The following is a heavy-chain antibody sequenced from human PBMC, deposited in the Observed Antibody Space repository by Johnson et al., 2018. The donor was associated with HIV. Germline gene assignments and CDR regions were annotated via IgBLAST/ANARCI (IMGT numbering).Heavy chain of an antibody. V-gene: IGHV3-11*04. D-gene: IGHD2-2*01. J-gene: IGHJ3*02. CDR1: GFTFSDYY. CDR3: ARDPSWGDALDI. Sequence: QVQLVESGGGLVKPGGSLRLSCAASGFTFSDYYMTWIRQAPGKGLEWVSYISSSGSTIYYADSVKGRFTISRDNSKNTLYLQMNSLRAEDTAVYYCARDPSWGDALDIWGQGTMVTVSS. CDR2: ISSSGSTI.